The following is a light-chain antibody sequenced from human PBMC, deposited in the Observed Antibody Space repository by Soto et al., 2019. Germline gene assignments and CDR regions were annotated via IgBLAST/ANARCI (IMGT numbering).Light chain of an antibody. J-gene: IGKJ1*01. V-gene: IGKV1-27*01. CDR3: QRTYNAPPAT. CDR1: QVVSSY. Sequence: DIQLTQSPSSLSASVGDRVTITCRVSQVVSSYLNCYRQKRGTVPQVLSYSPSNLQSGVPSRFSGSGSGTDFSLTISTLPPEHVATYYGQRTYNAPPATFGHGTKVEIK. CDR2: SPS.